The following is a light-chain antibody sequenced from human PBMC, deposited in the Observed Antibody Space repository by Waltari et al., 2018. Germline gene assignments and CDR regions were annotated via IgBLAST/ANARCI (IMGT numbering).Light chain of an antibody. Sequence: VLTPSPGTLSLSPGERATLSCRASQSVSRTLAWYQQKPGLAPRLLIYDASSRATGIPDRFSGSGSRTDFILTISRLEPEDFAVYYCQKYGTLPATFGQGTKVEIK. CDR1: QSVSRT. CDR3: QKYGTLPAT. CDR2: DAS. J-gene: IGKJ1*01. V-gene: IGKV3-20*01.